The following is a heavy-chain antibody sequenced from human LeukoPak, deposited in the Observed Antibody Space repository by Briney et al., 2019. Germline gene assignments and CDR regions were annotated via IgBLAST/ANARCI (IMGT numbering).Heavy chain of an antibody. V-gene: IGHV3-11*01. Sequence: GGSLRLSCAASRFTFSDYYMSWIRQAPGKGLEWVSYISSSGSTIYYADSVKGRFTISRDNAKNSLYLQMNSLRAEDTAVYYCARGSWWTTHLVFDYWGQGTLVTVSS. CDR1: RFTFSDYY. CDR2: ISSSGSTI. CDR3: ARGSWWTTHLVFDY. J-gene: IGHJ4*02. D-gene: IGHD2-15*01.